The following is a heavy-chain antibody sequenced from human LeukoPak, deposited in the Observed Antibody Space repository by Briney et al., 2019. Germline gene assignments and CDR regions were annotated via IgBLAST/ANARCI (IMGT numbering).Heavy chain of an antibody. J-gene: IGHJ4*02. CDR2: IYPGDSDT. Sequence: GESPKISCKGSGYSFATYWIAWVRQMPEKGLEWMGMIYPGDSDTRYRPSFQGQVTISADKSISTAYLQWSSLKASDTAMYYCVRHRGGSGWNFDYWGQGALVTVSS. V-gene: IGHV5-51*01. CDR3: VRHRGGSGWNFDY. D-gene: IGHD6-19*01. CDR1: GYSFATYW.